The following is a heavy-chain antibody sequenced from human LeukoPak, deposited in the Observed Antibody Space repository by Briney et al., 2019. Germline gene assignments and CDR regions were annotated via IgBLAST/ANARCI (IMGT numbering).Heavy chain of an antibody. Sequence: ASVKVSCKASEYTFTTYDINWVRQASGQGLEWMGWMNPNSGNTGYAQKFQGRVTMTRHTSISTAYMELSSLISEDTAVYYCARGPRNWGFDYWGPGTLVTVSS. J-gene: IGHJ4*02. CDR1: EYTFTTYD. CDR2: MNPNSGNT. D-gene: IGHD7-27*01. V-gene: IGHV1-8*01. CDR3: ARGPRNWGFDY.